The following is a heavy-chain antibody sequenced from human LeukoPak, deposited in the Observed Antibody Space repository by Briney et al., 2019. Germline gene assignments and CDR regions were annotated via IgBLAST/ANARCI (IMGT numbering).Heavy chain of an antibody. J-gene: IGHJ4*02. V-gene: IGHV3-23*01. CDR2: ISGSGGST. CDR1: GFTFSDYS. D-gene: IGHD3-10*01. CDR3: AKVVYGSGSYPNDY. Sequence: PGGSLRLSCAASGFTFSDYSMNWVRQAPGKGLEWVSAISGSGGSTYYADSVKGRFTISRDNSKNTLYLQMNSLRAEDTAVYYCAKVVYGSGSYPNDYWGQGTQVTVSS.